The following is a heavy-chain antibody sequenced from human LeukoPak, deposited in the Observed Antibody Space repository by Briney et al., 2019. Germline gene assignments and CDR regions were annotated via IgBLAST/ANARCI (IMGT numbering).Heavy chain of an antibody. J-gene: IGHJ4*02. Sequence: ASVKVSCKASGYTFTSYYMHWVRQAPGQGLEWMGWINPNSGGTNYAQKFQGRVTMTRDTSISTAYMELSRLRSDDTAVYYCARGPGRIVVVQTTIDYWGQGTLVTVSS. CDR1: GYTFTSYY. D-gene: IGHD3-22*01. CDR3: ARGPGRIVVVQTTIDY. V-gene: IGHV1-2*02. CDR2: INPNSGGT.